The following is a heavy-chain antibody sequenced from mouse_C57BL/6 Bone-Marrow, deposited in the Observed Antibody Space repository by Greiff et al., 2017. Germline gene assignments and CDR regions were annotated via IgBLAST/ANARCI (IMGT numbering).Heavy chain of an antibody. CDR3: ARDYYGPYWYFDV. D-gene: IGHD1-1*01. J-gene: IGHJ1*03. Sequence: QVQLQQPGAELVKPGASVKLSCKASGYTFTSYWMHWVKQRPGQGLEWIGMIHPNSGSTNYNEKFKSKATLTVDKSSSTAYMHLSSLTSEDSAVYYCARDYYGPYWYFDVWGTGTTVTVSS. CDR1: GYTFTSYW. V-gene: IGHV1-64*01. CDR2: IHPNSGST.